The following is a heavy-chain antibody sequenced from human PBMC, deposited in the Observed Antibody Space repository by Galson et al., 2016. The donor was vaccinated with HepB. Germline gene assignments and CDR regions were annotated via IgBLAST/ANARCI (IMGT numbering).Heavy chain of an antibody. CDR1: GGSFSGFY. D-gene: IGHD3-16*02. J-gene: IGHJ4*02. Sequence: ETLSLTCAVSGGSFSGFYWSWIRQVPGKGLEWVGEIYHTGRTNYSPSLKSRVTISIDSSKKQFSLKLTSVTAAGTAVYYCARGTLWGNSREALVYWGQGTPVTVSS. CDR3: ARGTLWGNSREALVY. CDR2: IYHTGRT. V-gene: IGHV4-34*01.